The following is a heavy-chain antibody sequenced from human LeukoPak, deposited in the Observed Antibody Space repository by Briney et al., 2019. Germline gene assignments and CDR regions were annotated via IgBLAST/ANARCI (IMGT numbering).Heavy chain of an antibody. D-gene: IGHD3-10*01. Sequence: PSETLSLTCTVSGGSISSHYWSWIRQPPGKGLEWIGYIYYSGSTNYNPSLKSRVTISVDTSKNQFSLKLSSVTAADTAVYYCAKDRTTVWFGGNYGMDVWGQGTTVTVSS. V-gene: IGHV4-59*11. CDR2: IYYSGST. CDR1: GGSISSHY. CDR3: AKDRTTVWFGGNYGMDV. J-gene: IGHJ6*02.